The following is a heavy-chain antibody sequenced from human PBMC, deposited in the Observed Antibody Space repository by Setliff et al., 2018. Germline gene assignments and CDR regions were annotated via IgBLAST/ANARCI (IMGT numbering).Heavy chain of an antibody. CDR1: GGSFSGYY. CDR3: ARDQYTSGWYGPPESYFDC. V-gene: IGHV4-34*01. Sequence: PSETLSLTCAVYGGSFSGYYWNWIRQAPGKGLEWIGEINHRGTTSYTPSLKGRVTISVDTSKNLFSLKLSSVTAADTAVYYCARDQYTSGWYGPPESYFDCWGLGILVTVS. D-gene: IGHD6-19*01. J-gene: IGHJ4*01. CDR2: INHRGTT.